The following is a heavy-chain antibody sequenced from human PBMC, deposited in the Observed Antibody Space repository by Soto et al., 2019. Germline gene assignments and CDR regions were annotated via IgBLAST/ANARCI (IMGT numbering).Heavy chain of an antibody. Sequence: ASVKVSCKASGYTFTGYYMHWVRQAPGQGLEWMGWINPNSGGTNYAQKFQGRVTMTRDTSISTAYMELSRLRSDDTAVYYCATSPGSSSWFLWFDYWGQGTLVTVSS. V-gene: IGHV1-2*02. D-gene: IGHD6-13*01. CDR3: ATSPGSSSWFLWFDY. J-gene: IGHJ4*02. CDR2: INPNSGGT. CDR1: GYTFTGYY.